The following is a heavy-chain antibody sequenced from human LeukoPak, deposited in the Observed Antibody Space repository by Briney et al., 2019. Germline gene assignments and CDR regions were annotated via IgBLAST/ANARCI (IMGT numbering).Heavy chain of an antibody. D-gene: IGHD2-2*01. CDR2: IYYSGST. Sequence: PSETLSLTCTVSGGSISSSSYYWGWIRQPPGKGLEWIGSIYYSGSTYYNPSLKSRVTISVDTSKNQFSLKLSSVTAADTAVYYCARVDTSCCPTPDYWGQGTLVTVSS. J-gene: IGHJ4*02. CDR1: GGSISSSSYY. CDR3: ARVDTSCCPTPDY. V-gene: IGHV4-39*01.